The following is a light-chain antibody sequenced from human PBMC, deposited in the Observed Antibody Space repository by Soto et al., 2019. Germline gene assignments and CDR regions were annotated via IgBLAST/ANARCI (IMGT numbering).Light chain of an antibody. J-gene: IGKJ1*01. CDR3: QQYGNSPQT. CDR1: QSVNSDY. CDR2: AKS. V-gene: IGKV3-20*01. Sequence: ETVMTQSPATLSVSPGERVTLSCRASQSVNSDYLAWYRQKPGQAPSLLMYAKSTRATGIPDRFYGSGSGTDFTLTIYRLEPEDFAVYYCQQYGNSPQTFGQGTKVDIK.